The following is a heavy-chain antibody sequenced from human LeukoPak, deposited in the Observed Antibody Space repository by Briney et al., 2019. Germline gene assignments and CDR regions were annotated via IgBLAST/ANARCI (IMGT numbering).Heavy chain of an antibody. Sequence: GGSLRLFRAASGLPLNRYALRWVRPAPGKGLVGVSAISCSGGSTYYADSVKGRFTISRDNSKNTLYLQMNSLRAEDTAVYYCAKGPLVRYAGSYFFDYGCQGTLVTVTS. J-gene: IGHJ4*02. CDR3: AKGPLVRYAGSYFFDY. CDR2: ISCSGGST. V-gene: IGHV3-23*01. D-gene: IGHD3-10*02. CDR1: GLPLNRYA.